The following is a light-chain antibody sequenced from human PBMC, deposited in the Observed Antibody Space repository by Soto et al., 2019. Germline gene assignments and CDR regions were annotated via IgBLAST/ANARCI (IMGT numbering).Light chain of an antibody. CDR1: SSDVGGYKY. CDR3: SSYGGTNNVG. Sequence: QSALTQPPSASGSPGQSVTISCTGTSSDVGGYKYVSWYQHHPGKAPKVVIYEVTKRPSGVPDRVSGSQSGNTASLTVSGLQAEDEADYYCSSYGGTNNVGFGGGTQLTVL. V-gene: IGLV2-8*01. CDR2: EVT. J-gene: IGLJ2*01.